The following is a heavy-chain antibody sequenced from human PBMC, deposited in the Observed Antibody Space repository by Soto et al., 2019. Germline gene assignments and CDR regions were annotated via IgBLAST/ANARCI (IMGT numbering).Heavy chain of an antibody. V-gene: IGHV3-23*01. CDR1: GFTFSSYA. D-gene: IGHD3-16*01. Sequence: GGSLRLSCAASGFTFSSYAMSWVRQAPGKGLEWVSVISGSGGDTYYADSVKGRFTISRDNSKNTLSLQLTSLRAEDTAVYYCAKARGSRTLAPGSYWGKGTLVTVSS. J-gene: IGHJ1*01. CDR3: AKARGSRTLAPGSY. CDR2: ISGSGGDT.